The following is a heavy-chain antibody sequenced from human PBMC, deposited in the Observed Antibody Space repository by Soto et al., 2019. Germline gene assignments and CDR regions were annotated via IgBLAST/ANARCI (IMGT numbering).Heavy chain of an antibody. CDR2: IRSNTAVT. CDR3: AKASDGGWPYYFDP. CDR1: GFSLDRYV. Sequence: GGSLTLSCVASGFSLDRYVMAWVRQAPGKGLEWVAAIRSNTAVTHYADSMRDRFTISRVNSANTIFLQMNSLRVEDSAVYFCAKASDGGWPYYFDPWGQGALVTVSS. J-gene: IGHJ4*02. D-gene: IGHD2-15*01. V-gene: IGHV3-23*01.